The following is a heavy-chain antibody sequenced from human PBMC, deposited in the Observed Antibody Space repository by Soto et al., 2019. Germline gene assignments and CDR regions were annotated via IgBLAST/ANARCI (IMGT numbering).Heavy chain of an antibody. V-gene: IGHV1-18*01. CDR3: ARGRYGDY. CDR2: ISAHNGNT. Sequence: QVHLVQSGAEVKKPGASVKVSCKGSGYGFTTYGITWVRQATGQGLEWMAWISAHNGNTNYAQKLQGRVTVTRDTSTSKAYMELSSRRSDDTAVYYCARGRYGDYWGQGALVTVSS. D-gene: IGHD1-1*01. CDR1: GYGFTTYG. J-gene: IGHJ4*02.